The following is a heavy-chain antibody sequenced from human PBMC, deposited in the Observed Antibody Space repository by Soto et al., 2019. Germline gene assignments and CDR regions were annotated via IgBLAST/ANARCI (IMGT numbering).Heavy chain of an antibody. CDR3: ARTRAHWFDP. J-gene: IGHJ5*02. CDR2: INHSGST. V-gene: IGHV4-34*01. D-gene: IGHD2-2*01. Sequence: SETLSLTCAVYVGSFSGYYWSWIRQPPGKGLEWIGEINHSGSTNYNPSLKSRVTISVDTSKNQFSLKLSSVTAADTAVYYCARTRAHWFDPWGQGTLVTVSS. CDR1: VGSFSGYY.